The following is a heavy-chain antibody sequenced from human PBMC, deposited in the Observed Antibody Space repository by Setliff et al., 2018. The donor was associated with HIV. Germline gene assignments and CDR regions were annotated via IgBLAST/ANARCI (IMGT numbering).Heavy chain of an antibody. V-gene: IGHV3-15*05. Sequence: PGGSLRLSCAVSGFTLSDYYMDWVRQAPGRGLEWVGRIKTKTQRGTTDYAAPAKGRFIISRDDSKNTLYLQMNSLRSEDTAVYYCVTGVGTSSVDYWGQGTMVTVSS. D-gene: IGHD3-22*01. J-gene: IGHJ4*02. CDR3: VTGVGTSSVDY. CDR1: GFTLSDYY. CDR2: IKTKTQRGTT.